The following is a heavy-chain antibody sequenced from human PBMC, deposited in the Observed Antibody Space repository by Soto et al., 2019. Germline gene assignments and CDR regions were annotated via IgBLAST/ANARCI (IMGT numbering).Heavy chain of an antibody. J-gene: IGHJ4*02. Sequence: QVQLVQSGAEVKKPGSSVKVSCKASGGTFSSYTISWVRQAPGQGLEWMGRIIPILGIANYAQKFQGRVTSTADKSTSTAYMELSSLISEDTAVYYCARYDSSGSDYWGQGTLVTVSS. CDR3: ARYDSSGSDY. CDR1: GGTFSSYT. D-gene: IGHD3-22*01. CDR2: IIPILGIA. V-gene: IGHV1-69*02.